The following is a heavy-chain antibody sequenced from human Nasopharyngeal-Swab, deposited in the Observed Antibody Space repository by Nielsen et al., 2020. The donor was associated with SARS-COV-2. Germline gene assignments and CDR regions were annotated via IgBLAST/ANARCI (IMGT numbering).Heavy chain of an antibody. CDR2: IDHSGNS. V-gene: IGHV4-34*01. Sequence: WIRQPPGKGLEWIGEIDHSGNSNYNSSLKSRVTVSVDTSKNQFSLHVKSLTAADSAVYYRARAGWHTPYVDSWGQGTRVTVSS. D-gene: IGHD2-15*01. CDR3: ARAGWHTPYVDS. J-gene: IGHJ5*01.